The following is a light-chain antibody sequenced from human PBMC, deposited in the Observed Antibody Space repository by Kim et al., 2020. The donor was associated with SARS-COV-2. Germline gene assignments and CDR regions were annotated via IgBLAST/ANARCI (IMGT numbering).Light chain of an antibody. CDR3: QQYDNLPLT. J-gene: IGKJ4*01. CDR1: QDISNY. V-gene: IGKV1-33*01. Sequence: DIQMTQSPSSLSASVGDRVTITCQASQDISNYLNWYQQKPGKAPKLLIYDASNLETGVPSRFSGSGSGTDFTFTISSLQPEDIATYYCQQYDNLPLTFRGGTKLEI. CDR2: DAS.